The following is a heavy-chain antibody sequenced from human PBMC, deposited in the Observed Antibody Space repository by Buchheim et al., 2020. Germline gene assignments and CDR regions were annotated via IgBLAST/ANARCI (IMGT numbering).Heavy chain of an antibody. J-gene: IGHJ6*02. Sequence: QVQLQESGPGLVKPSETLSLTCTVSGGSISSYYWSWIRQPPGKGLEWIGYIYYSGSTNYNPSLKSRVTISVDTSKNQFSLKLSSVTAADTAVYYCARGWFGELLTPPYYYYYGMDVWGQGTT. CDR2: IYYSGST. D-gene: IGHD3-10*01. CDR3: ARGWFGELLTPPYYYYYGMDV. V-gene: IGHV4-59*01. CDR1: GGSISSYY.